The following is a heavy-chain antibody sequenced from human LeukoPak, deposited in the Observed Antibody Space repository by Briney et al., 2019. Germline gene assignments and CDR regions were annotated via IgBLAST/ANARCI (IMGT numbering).Heavy chain of an antibody. CDR3: TTERRSGSSPFDY. CDR2: INSDGSST. V-gene: IGHV3-74*01. CDR1: GFTFSSYN. J-gene: IGHJ4*02. D-gene: IGHD1-26*01. Sequence: PGGSLRLSCAASGFTFSSYNMNWVRQAPGKGLVWVSRINSDGSSTSYADSVKGRFTISRDNAKNTLYLQMNSLKTEDTAVYYCTTERRSGSSPFDYWGQGTLVTVSS.